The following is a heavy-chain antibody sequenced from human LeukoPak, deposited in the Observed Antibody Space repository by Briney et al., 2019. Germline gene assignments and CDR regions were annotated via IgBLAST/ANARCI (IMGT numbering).Heavy chain of an antibody. J-gene: IGHJ3*02. CDR3: ARDALIGPPFYDSSGYYYAHDAFDI. V-gene: IGHV3-21*01. CDR2: ISSSGSYI. D-gene: IGHD3-22*01. CDR1: GFTFNKHN. Sequence: PGGSLRLSCAASGFTFNKHNMNWVRQAPGKGLEWVASISSSGSYISYADSVKGRFTISRDNAKNSLYLQMNSLRAEDTAVYYCARDALIGPPFYDSSGYYYAHDAFDIWGQGTMVTVSS.